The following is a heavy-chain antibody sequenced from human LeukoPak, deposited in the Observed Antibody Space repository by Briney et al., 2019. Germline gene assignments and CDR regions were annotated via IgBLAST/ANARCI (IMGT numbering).Heavy chain of an antibody. J-gene: IGHJ4*02. Sequence: TGGPLTLSCTASVFTFSKYWMLWVRQAPGKGLEGVSRINTDGTVTTYADSVKGRFTVSRDNADNTMFLQMNSARDEDTAVYYCATKQWLAPPPDSWGQGTPVTVSS. CDR1: VFTFSKYW. CDR2: INTDGTVT. D-gene: IGHD6-19*01. V-gene: IGHV3-74*01. CDR3: ATKQWLAPPPDS.